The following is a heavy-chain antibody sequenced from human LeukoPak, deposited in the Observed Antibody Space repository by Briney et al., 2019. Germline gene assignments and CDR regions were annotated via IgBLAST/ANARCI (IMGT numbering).Heavy chain of an antibody. Sequence: SETLSLTCAVSGGSISSSNWWSWVRQPPGKGLEWIGSIYYSGSAYYNPSLKSRVTISVDRSKNQFSLKLSSVTAADTAVYYCAREMVWVGAGYYFDYWGQGTLVTVSS. CDR1: GGSISSSNW. D-gene: IGHD1-26*01. J-gene: IGHJ4*02. CDR3: AREMVWVGAGYYFDY. V-gene: IGHV4-4*02. CDR2: IYYSGSA.